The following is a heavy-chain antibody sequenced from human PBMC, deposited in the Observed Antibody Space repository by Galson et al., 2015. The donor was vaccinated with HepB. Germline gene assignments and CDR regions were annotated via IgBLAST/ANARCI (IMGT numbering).Heavy chain of an antibody. V-gene: IGHV1-2*06. J-gene: IGHJ4*02. CDR1: GYTFTGYY. D-gene: IGHD5/OR15-5a*01. CDR2: INPNSGGT. CDR3: ARDLFYADYLDY. Sequence: SVKVSCKASGYTFTGYYMHWVRQAPGQGLEWMGRINPNSGGTNYAQKFQGRVTMTRDTSISTAYMELSRLRSDDTAVYYCARDLFYADYLDYRGQGTLVTVSS.